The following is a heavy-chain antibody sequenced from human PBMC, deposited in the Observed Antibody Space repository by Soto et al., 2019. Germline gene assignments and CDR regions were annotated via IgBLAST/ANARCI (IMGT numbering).Heavy chain of an antibody. V-gene: IGHV1-69*02. CDR3: ARGSSSSWDKPEGFCDY. CDR1: GGTFSSYT. Sequence: QVQLVQSGAEVKKPGSPVKVSCKASGGTFSSYTISWVRQAPGQGLEWMGRIIPILGIANYAQKFQGRVTITADKSTSTAYMELSSLRSEDTAVYYCARGSSSSWDKPEGFCDYWGQGTLVTVSS. CDR2: IIPILGIA. D-gene: IGHD6-13*01. J-gene: IGHJ4*02.